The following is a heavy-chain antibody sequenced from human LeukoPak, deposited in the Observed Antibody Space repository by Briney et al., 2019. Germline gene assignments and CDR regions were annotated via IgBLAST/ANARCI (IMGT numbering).Heavy chain of an antibody. CDR2: IKSKTDGGTT. D-gene: IGHD6-19*01. CDR3: TTDSSSWSYQYSSGWSHDY. J-gene: IGHJ4*02. Sequence: PGGSLRLSCAASGFTFSNAWMSWVRQAPGKGLEWVGRIKSKTDGGTTDYAAPVKGRFTIPRDDSKNTLYLQMNSLKTEDTAVYYCTTDSSSWSYQYSSGWSHDYWGQGTLVTVSS. V-gene: IGHV3-15*01. CDR1: GFTFSNAW.